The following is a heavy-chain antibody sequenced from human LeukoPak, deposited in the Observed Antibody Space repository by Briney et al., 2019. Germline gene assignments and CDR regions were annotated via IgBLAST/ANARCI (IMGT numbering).Heavy chain of an antibody. CDR3: ARDLAYSRLDY. J-gene: IGHJ4*02. CDR2: INPDGNKK. CDR1: GLTFSSSW. D-gene: IGHD5-18*01. V-gene: IGHV3-7*01. Sequence: GGSLRLSCAVSGLTFSSSWMDWVRQAPGKGLEWVASINPDGNKKYSADSGKGRFTISRDNAENSLYLQMNSLRVEDTAFYYCARDLAYSRLDYWGQGMLVTVSS.